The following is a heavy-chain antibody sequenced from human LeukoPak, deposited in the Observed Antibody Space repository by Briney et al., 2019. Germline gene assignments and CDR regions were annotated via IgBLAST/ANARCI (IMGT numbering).Heavy chain of an antibody. Sequence: GGSLRLSCAASGFTFSSYAMHWVRQAPGKGLEWLAYIRYDGSNKYYADSVKGRFTISRDNSKNTTESLQMNSLRSEDTAVHYCAKGGSAYSNIYSDYSGPGTLVTVSS. CDR2: IRYDGSNK. CDR3: AKGGSAYSNIYSDY. CDR1: GFTFSSYA. V-gene: IGHV3-30*02. J-gene: IGHJ4*02. D-gene: IGHD4-11*01.